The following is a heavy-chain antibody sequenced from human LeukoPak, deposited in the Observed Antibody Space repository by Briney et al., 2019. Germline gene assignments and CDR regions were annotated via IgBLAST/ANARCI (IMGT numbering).Heavy chain of an antibody. J-gene: IGHJ5*02. CDR1: GGSFSGYY. D-gene: IGHD3-3*01. V-gene: IGHV4-34*01. CDR2: INHSGST. CDR3: ARAGHYDFWSGYYTGWFDP. Sequence: SETLSLTCAVYGGSFSGYYWSWIRQPPGKGLEWIGEINHSGSTNYNPSFKSRVTISVDTSKNQFSLKLSSVTAADTAVYYCARAGHYDFWSGYYTGWFDPWGQGTLVTVSS.